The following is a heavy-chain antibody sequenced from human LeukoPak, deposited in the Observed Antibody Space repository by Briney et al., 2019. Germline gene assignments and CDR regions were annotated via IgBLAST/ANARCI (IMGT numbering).Heavy chain of an antibody. CDR2: INPSGGST. CDR1: GYTFTSYY. V-gene: IGHV1-46*01. CDR3: ARDSVGATAYNWFDP. J-gene: IGHJ5*02. Sequence: ASVKVSCKASGYTFTSYYMHWVRQAPGQGLEWMGIINPSGGSTSYAQKFQGRVTMTKDTSTSTVYMELSSLRSEDTAVYYCARDSVGATAYNWFDPWGQGTLVTVSS. D-gene: IGHD1-26*01.